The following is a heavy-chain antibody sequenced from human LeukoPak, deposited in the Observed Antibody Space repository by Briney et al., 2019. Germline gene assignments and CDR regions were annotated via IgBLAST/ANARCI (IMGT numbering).Heavy chain of an antibody. CDR3: ARDIAVTIPADY. V-gene: IGHV1-2*02. CDR1: GYTFTGYY. D-gene: IGHD6-19*01. J-gene: IGHJ4*02. Sequence: ASVKVSCKASGYTFTGYYMHWVRQAPGQGLEWMGWINPNSGGTNYAQKFQGRVTMTRDTSISTAYMELSRLRSDDTAVYYCARDIAVTIPADYWGQGTLVTVSS. CDR2: INPNSGGT.